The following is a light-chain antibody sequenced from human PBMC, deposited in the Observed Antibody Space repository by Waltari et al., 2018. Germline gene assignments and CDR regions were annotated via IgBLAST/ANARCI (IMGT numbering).Light chain of an antibody. CDR2: GAS. CDR3: QHYERLPVT. V-gene: IGKV3-20*01. Sequence: EIVLTQSPDTLSLSPGERATLSCRASQSVSRALAWYQQKPGQAPRLLISGASNGASGIPDRFSGSGSGTDFSLTISRLEPEDFAVYHCQHYERLPVTFGQGTRVEIK. J-gene: IGKJ1*01. CDR1: QSVSRA.